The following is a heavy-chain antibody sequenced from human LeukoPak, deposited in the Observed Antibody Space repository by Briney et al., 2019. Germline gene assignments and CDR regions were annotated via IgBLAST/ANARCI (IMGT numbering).Heavy chain of an antibody. J-gene: IGHJ4*02. CDR1: GYTFTGYY. CDR2: INPNSGGT. Sequence: ASVKVSCKASGYTFTGYYMHWVRQAPGQGLEWMGWINPNSGGTNYAQKFQGRVTMTRDTSISTAYMELSRLRSEDTAVYYCARDGPLGYCSSTRCYELKLDYWGQGTLVTVSS. V-gene: IGHV1-2*02. D-gene: IGHD2-2*01. CDR3: ARDGPLGYCSSTRCYELKLDY.